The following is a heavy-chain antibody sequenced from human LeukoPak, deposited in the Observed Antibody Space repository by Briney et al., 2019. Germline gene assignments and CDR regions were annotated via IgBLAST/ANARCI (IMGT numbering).Heavy chain of an antibody. CDR2: ISYDGSSE. CDR1: GFTFSSYA. Sequence: GGSLRLSCAASGFTFSSYAMHWVRQAPGKGLEWVAVISYDGSSESYADSVKDRFTISRDNSKNTLYLQMDSLRAEDTAVYYCAREVTVSDITRFDYWGQGTLVTVSS. CDR3: AREVTVSDITRFDY. D-gene: IGHD1-20*01. J-gene: IGHJ4*02. V-gene: IGHV3-30-3*01.